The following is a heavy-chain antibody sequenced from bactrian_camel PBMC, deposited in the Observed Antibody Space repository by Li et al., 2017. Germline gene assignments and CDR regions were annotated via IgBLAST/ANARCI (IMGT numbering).Heavy chain of an antibody. Sequence: DVQLVESGGGLVQPGGSLRLFCAASGFAYSSYSMSWVRQAPGKGLEWVSGMYYGGNNKYYSDSVKGRFTITQNNAKTTTWLQMNNLKLDDTAMYYCAPDSSPQMGCYWTRGTQVTV. CDR2: MYYGGNNK. CDR3: APDSSPQMGCY. J-gene: IGHJ4*01. CDR1: GFAYSSYS. D-gene: IGHD5*01. V-gene: IGHV3S40*01.